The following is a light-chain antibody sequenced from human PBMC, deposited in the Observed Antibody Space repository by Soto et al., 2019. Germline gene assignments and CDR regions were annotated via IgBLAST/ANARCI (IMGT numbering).Light chain of an antibody. CDR3: SSYTSSSTHVV. CDR2: EVS. Sequence: QSVLTQPASVSGSPGQSITISCTGTSSDVGGYNHVSWYQQHPGKAPKLMIYEVSNRPSGVSNRFSGSKSGNTASLTISGLQAEDEADYYCSSYTSSSTHVVFGGGTKLTVL. CDR1: SSDVGGYNH. J-gene: IGLJ2*01. V-gene: IGLV2-14*01.